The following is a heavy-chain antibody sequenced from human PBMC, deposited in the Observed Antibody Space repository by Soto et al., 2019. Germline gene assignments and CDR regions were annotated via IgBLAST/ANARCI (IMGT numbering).Heavy chain of an antibody. V-gene: IGHV3-72*01. CDR3: ARDTGGSYDF. D-gene: IGHD1-26*01. CDR2: TRNKANSYAA. J-gene: IGHJ4*02. Sequence: EVQLVESGGGLVQPGGSLRLSCAASGFRFSDYYMDWVRQLPGMGLEWVGCTRNKANSYAAEYAPSVRGRFTISRHDSEDSMFLQLNSLKTEDTAVYYCARDTGGSYDFWGQGALVTVSS. CDR1: GFRFSDYY.